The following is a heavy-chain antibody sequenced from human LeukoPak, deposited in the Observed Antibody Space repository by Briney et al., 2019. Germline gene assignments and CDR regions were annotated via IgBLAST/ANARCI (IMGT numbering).Heavy chain of an antibody. Sequence: PSETLSLTCTVSGGSISSSSYYWGWIRQPPGKGLEWIGSIYYSGSTYYNPSLKSRVTISVDTSKNQFSLKLSSATAADTAVYYCARHVLTAGTDYWGQGTLVTVSS. CDR1: GGSISSSSYY. V-gene: IGHV4-39*01. CDR2: IYYSGST. CDR3: ARHVLTAGTDY. J-gene: IGHJ4*01. D-gene: IGHD7-27*01.